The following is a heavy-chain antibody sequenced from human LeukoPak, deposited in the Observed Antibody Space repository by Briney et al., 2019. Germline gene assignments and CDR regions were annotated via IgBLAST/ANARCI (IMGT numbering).Heavy chain of an antibody. Sequence: SETLSLTCAVYGGSFSDYYWSWIRQPPGKGLEWIGEINHSGSTNYNPSLKSRVTISVDTSKNQFSLKLSSVTAADTAVYYCARVEYSLDYWGQGTLATVSS. CDR3: ARVEYSLDY. CDR2: INHSGST. D-gene: IGHD5-18*01. J-gene: IGHJ4*02. CDR1: GGSFSDYY. V-gene: IGHV4-34*01.